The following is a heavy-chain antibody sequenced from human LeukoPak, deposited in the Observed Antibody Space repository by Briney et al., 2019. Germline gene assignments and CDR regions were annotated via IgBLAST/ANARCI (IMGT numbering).Heavy chain of an antibody. V-gene: IGHV3-21*01. CDR2: ISSSSSYI. D-gene: IGHD5-24*01. Sequence: GGSLRLSCAASGFTFSSYSMNWVRQAPGKGLEWVSSISSSSSYIYYADSVKGRFTISRDNAKNSLYLQMNSLRAEDTAVYYCAREGMVTIIRAFDIWGQGTMVTVSS. CDR1: GFTFSSYS. J-gene: IGHJ3*02. CDR3: AREGMVTIIRAFDI.